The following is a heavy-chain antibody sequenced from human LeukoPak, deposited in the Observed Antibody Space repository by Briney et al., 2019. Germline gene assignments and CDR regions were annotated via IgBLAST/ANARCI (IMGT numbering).Heavy chain of an antibody. Sequence: PGGSLRLSCAASGITFSSYSMNWVRQAPGKGLEWVSYISSSGSTIGYADSVKGRFTISRDNAKNSLYLQMNSLRDEDTAVYYCARVYGGRPTYFDYWGQGTLVTVSS. CDR1: GITFSSYS. CDR3: ARVYGGRPTYFDY. J-gene: IGHJ4*02. D-gene: IGHD4-23*01. CDR2: ISSSGSTI. V-gene: IGHV3-48*02.